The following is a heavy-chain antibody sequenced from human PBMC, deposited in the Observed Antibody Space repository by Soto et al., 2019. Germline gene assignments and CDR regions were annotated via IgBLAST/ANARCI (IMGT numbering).Heavy chain of an antibody. Sequence: ASVKVSCKASGGTFSSYTISWVRQAPGQGLEWMGRIIPILGIANYAQKFQGRVTITADKSTSTAYMELSSLRSEDTAVYYCARRLGYCTNGVCPDLGYWGQGTRVTVSS. J-gene: IGHJ4*02. CDR2: IIPILGIA. CDR3: ARRLGYCTNGVCPDLGY. V-gene: IGHV1-69*02. CDR1: GGTFSSYT. D-gene: IGHD2-8*01.